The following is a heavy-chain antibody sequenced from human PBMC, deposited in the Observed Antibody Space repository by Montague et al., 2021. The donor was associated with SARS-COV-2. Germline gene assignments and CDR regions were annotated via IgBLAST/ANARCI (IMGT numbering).Heavy chain of an antibody. V-gene: IGHV4-34*01. J-gene: IGHJ5*02. CDR2: INHSANT. CDR1: GGSLSGYY. Sequence: SETLSLTCAVYGGSLSGYYWSWIRQPPEKGLEWIGEINHSANTKYNPSLKSPVTISIDTSKNQFSLRLNSVTAADTAVYYCARLVWFGELSSENWFDPWGQGTLVTVSS. D-gene: IGHD3-10*01. CDR3: ARLVWFGELSSENWFDP.